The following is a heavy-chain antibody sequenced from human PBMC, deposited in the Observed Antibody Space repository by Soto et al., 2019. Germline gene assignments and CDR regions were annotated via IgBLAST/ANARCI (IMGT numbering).Heavy chain of an antibody. J-gene: IGHJ5*02. D-gene: IGHD2-15*01. CDR3: VRGGGGGLLDP. Sequence: PVGSLRPPCGGSGFNFGDSYMSWIRQAPGKGXEWLAYVXPXXXXXAXXXSVKGRFTISRDNAKRSLFLQMMSLTAEDTAIYYCVRGGGGGLLDPWGQGTMVTASS. CDR2: VXPXXXXX. CDR1: GFNFGDSY. V-gene: IGHV3-11*06.